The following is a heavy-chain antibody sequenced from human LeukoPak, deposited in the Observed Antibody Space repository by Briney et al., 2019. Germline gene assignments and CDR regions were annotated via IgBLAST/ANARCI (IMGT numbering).Heavy chain of an antibody. CDR1: GFTFSSYS. CDR3: ARESRLTPYGSGTYYFYYGMDV. D-gene: IGHD3-10*01. J-gene: IGHJ6*02. Sequence: GGSLRLSCAASGFTFSSYSMHWVRQAPGKGLEWVAIISYDGSYKNYADSVKGRFTIARDNSNLYLHMDTVRPEDTAVYYCARESRLTPYGSGTYYFYYGMDVWGQGTTVTVSS. CDR2: ISYDGSYK. V-gene: IGHV3-30*03.